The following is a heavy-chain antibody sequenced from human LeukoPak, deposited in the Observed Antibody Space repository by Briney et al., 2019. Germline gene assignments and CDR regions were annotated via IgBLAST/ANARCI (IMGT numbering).Heavy chain of an antibody. J-gene: IGHJ4*02. V-gene: IGHV3-73*01. Sequence: PGGSLRLSCAASGFSFSDSAIHWVRQTSGKGLEWVGRIRTKANTYATAYAASVKGRFTISRDGSKNTAYLQMNSLITEDTAVYYCNRGDYDSNGFYPLWGQGTLVTVAS. CDR1: GFSFSDSA. CDR2: IRTKANTYAT. CDR3: NRGDYDSNGFYPL. D-gene: IGHD3-22*01.